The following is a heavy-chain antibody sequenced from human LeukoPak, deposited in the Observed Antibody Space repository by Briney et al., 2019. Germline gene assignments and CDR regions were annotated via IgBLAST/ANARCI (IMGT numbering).Heavy chain of an antibody. J-gene: IGHJ3*01. D-gene: IGHD1-14*01. CDR1: GGSISSYY. CDR2: IYYSGST. Sequence: SETLSLTCRVAGGSISSYYGSWIRQPPGKGLEWIGDIYYSGSTNYNPSLKSRVTISVDTYNNQFSLKLSSVTAADTAVYYCEKLSTRASAFEVWGQGTMVTVSS. V-gene: IGHV4-59*01. CDR3: EKLSTRASAFEV.